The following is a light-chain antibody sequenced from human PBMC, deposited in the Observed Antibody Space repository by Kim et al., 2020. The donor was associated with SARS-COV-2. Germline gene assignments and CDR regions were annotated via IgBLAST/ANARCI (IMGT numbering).Light chain of an antibody. CDR3: QQRKYWPPVT. CDR2: DAS. J-gene: IGKJ4*01. CDR1: QDVDIY. Sequence: ETVLTQSPATLSLSPGERATLFCRASQDVDIYLAWYQQKPGQAPRLLIYDASNRATGVPARFSGSGSGTEFSLTISSLEPEDFAVYYCQQRKYWPPVTFGGGTKVDIK. V-gene: IGKV3-11*01.